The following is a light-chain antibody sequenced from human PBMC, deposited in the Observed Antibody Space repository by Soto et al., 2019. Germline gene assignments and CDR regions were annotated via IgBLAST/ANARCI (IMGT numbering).Light chain of an antibody. J-gene: IGLJ1*01. Sequence: QSVLTQPPSASGTPGQSVTISCSGSTSNIGSKTVSWYQQVPGAAPKLLIYSTNQWPSGVPDRFSGSKSGTSASLTISGLQSEDEADYYCATWDVSLNGLYVFGPGTKLTVL. CDR3: ATWDVSLNGLYV. CDR1: TSNIGSKT. CDR2: STN. V-gene: IGLV1-44*01.